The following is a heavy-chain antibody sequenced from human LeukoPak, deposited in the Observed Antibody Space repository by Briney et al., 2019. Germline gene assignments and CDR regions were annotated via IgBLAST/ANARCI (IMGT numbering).Heavy chain of an antibody. Sequence: GGSLRLSCTVSGSTVSSNSMSWVRQAPGKGLEWVSFIYSDNTHYSDSVKGRFTISRDNSKNTLYLQMNSLRAEDTAVYYCAKNYDSMAGYMDVWGKGTTVTVSS. CDR1: GSTVSSNS. CDR3: AKNYDSMAGYMDV. V-gene: IGHV3-53*01. CDR2: IYSDNT. J-gene: IGHJ6*03. D-gene: IGHD3-22*01.